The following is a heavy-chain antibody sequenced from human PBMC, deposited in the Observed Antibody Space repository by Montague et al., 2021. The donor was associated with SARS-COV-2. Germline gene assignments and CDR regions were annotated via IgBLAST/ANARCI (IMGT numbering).Heavy chain of an antibody. V-gene: IGHV1-69*04. D-gene: IGHD3-10*01. Sequence: SVKVSCKASGGTFSSYAISWVRQAPGQGLEWMGRIIPILGIANYAQKFQGRVTITADKPTSTAYMELSSLRSEDTAVYYCASGITMVRGVILRGYFDLWGRGTLVTVSS. J-gene: IGHJ2*01. CDR3: ASGITMVRGVILRGYFDL. CDR2: IIPILGIA. CDR1: GGTFSSYA.